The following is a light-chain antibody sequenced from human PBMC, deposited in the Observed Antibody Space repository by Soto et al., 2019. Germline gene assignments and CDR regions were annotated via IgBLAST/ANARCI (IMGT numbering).Light chain of an antibody. V-gene: IGKV1-27*01. J-gene: IGKJ5*01. CDR1: QGISNY. CDR2: AAS. Sequence: DIKMTQSPSSLSSSLGDRVTITCRASQGISNYLAWYQQKPGKVPKLLIYAASTLQSGVPSRFSGSGSGTYFPLTISSMHPEYVATDYCQHYSHIITFGQGTRLEIK. CDR3: QHYSHIIT.